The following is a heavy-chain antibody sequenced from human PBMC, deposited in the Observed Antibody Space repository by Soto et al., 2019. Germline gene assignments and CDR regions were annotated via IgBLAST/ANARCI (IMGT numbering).Heavy chain of an antibody. CDR3: ARGSSGSSSWYYYYYYMDC. CDR2: MNPNSGNT. Sequence: ASVKVSCKASGYTFTSYDINWVRQATGQGLEWMGWMNPNSGNTGYAQKFQGRVTMTRNTSISTAYMELSSLRSEDTAVYYCARGSSGSSSWYYYYYYMDCWGKGTRVTVAS. V-gene: IGHV1-8*01. CDR1: GYTFTSYD. J-gene: IGHJ6*03. D-gene: IGHD6-13*01.